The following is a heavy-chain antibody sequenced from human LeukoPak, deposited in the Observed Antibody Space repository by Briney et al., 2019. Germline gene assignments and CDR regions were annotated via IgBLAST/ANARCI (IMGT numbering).Heavy chain of an antibody. CDR3: ARAVSDYYDSSGSKAFDY. CDR2: IIPIFGTT. J-gene: IGHJ4*02. D-gene: IGHD3-22*01. V-gene: IGHV1-69*05. CDR1: GGTFSSYA. Sequence: GASVKVSCKASGGTFSSYAISWVRQATGQGLEWMGGIIPIFGTTNYAQKFQGTVTITTDECTSTAYMELSSLRSEDAALYYRARAVSDYYDSSGSKAFDYWGQGTLVTVSS.